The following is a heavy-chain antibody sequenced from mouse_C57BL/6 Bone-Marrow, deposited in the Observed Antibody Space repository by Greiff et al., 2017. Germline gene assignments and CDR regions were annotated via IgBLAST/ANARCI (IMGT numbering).Heavy chain of an antibody. J-gene: IGHJ4*01. Sequence: QVQLKESGAELVRPGTSVKMSCKASGYTFTNYWIGWAKQRPGHGLEWIGDIYPGGGYTNYNEKFKGKATLTADKSSSTAYMQFSSLTAEDSAIYYCAKIYYDGSSYAMDYWGQGTSVTVSS. V-gene: IGHV1-63*01. D-gene: IGHD1-1*01. CDR2: IYPGGGYT. CDR3: AKIYYDGSSYAMDY. CDR1: GYTFTNYW.